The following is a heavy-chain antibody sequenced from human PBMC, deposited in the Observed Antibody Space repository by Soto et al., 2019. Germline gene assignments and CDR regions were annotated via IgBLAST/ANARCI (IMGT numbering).Heavy chain of an antibody. J-gene: IGHJ4*02. V-gene: IGHV4-34*01. CDR1: GGSFSGYY. CDR3: ARGSHGYYFDY. Sequence: PSETLSLTCAVYGGSFSGYYWSWIRQPPGKGLEWIGEINHSGSTNYNPSLKSRVTISVDTSKNQFSLKLSSVTAADTAVYYCARGSHGYYFDYWGQGTLVTVSS. CDR2: INHSGST.